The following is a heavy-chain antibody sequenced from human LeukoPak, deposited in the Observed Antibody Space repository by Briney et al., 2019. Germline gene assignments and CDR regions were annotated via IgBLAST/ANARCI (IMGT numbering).Heavy chain of an antibody. D-gene: IGHD3-16*01. CDR2: ISSSSSTI. V-gene: IGHV3-48*04. CDR1: GFTFSSYS. Sequence: PGGSLRLSCAASGFTFSSYSMNWVRQAPGKGLEWVSYISSSSSTIYYADSVKGRFTISRDNAKNSLYLQMNNLRVEDTAVYYCARAVDVADYWGRGTLVTVSS. CDR3: ARAVDVADY. J-gene: IGHJ4*02.